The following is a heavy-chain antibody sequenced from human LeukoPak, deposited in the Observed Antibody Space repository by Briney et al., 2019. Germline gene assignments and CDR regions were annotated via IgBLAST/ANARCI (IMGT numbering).Heavy chain of an antibody. V-gene: IGHV3-11*04. CDR1: GFTFSDYY. J-gene: IGHJ4*02. CDR2: ISSSGSTI. Sequence: GGSLRLSCAASGFTFSDYYMSWIRQAPGKGLEWISDISSSGSTIYYADSVKGRFTISRDNAKNSLYLQMNSLRAEDTAVHYCARVVIGGYYDRHFDYWGQGTLVTVSS. D-gene: IGHD3-22*01. CDR3: ARVVIGGYYDRHFDY.